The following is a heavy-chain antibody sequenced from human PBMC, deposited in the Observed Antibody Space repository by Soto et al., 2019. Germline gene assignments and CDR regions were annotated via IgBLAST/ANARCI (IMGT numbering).Heavy chain of an antibody. CDR1: GYSFTSYW. CDR3: AIQSGPGGDYYYGMDV. CDR2: IYPGGSDT. V-gene: IGHV5-51*01. Sequence: GESLKISCKGSGYSFTSYWIGWVRQMPGKGLEWMGIIYPGGSDTRYSPSFQGQVTISADKSISTAYLQWSSLKASDTAMYYCAIQSGPGGDYYYGMDVWGQGTTVTVSS. J-gene: IGHJ6*02. D-gene: IGHD3-16*01.